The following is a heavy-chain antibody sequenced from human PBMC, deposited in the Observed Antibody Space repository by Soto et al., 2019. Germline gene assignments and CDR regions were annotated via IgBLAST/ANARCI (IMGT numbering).Heavy chain of an antibody. J-gene: IGHJ4*02. CDR1: GFTFSSYG. Sequence: QVQLVESGGGVVQPGRSLRLSRAASGFTFSSYGMHWVRQAPGKGLEWVAVISYDGSNKYYADSVKGRFTISRDNSKNTLYLQMNSLRAEDTAVYYCAKDGPYYYGSGSPDYWGQGTLVTVSS. V-gene: IGHV3-30*18. CDR2: ISYDGSNK. CDR3: AKDGPYYYGSGSPDY. D-gene: IGHD3-10*01.